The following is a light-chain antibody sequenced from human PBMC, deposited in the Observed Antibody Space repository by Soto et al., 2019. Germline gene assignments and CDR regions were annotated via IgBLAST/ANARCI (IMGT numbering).Light chain of an antibody. CDR3: QQYNTFST. Sequence: DIQMTQSPSSLSASVGDRVTITCRASQGISSYLAWYQQKPGKAPKLLIYAASTLQSGVPSRFSGSGSGTEFTLTISSLQPDDFATYYCQQYNTFSTFGQGTKVDIK. J-gene: IGKJ1*01. V-gene: IGKV1-16*01. CDR2: AAS. CDR1: QGISSY.